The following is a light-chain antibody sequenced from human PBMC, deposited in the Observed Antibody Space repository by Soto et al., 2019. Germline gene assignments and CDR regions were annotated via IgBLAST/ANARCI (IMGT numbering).Light chain of an antibody. CDR1: SSDVGGYNY. Sequence: QSALTQPASVSGSPGQSIAISCTGTSSDVGGYNYVSWYQQHPGKAPKLMIHEVSNRPSGISDRFSGSKSGNTASLTISGLQADDEADYYCSSHTSYSTRVFGTGTKVTDL. V-gene: IGLV2-14*01. CDR2: EVS. CDR3: SSHTSYSTRV. J-gene: IGLJ1*01.